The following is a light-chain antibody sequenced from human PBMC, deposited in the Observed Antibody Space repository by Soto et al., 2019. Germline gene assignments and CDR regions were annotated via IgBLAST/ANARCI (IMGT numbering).Light chain of an antibody. V-gene: IGKV2-30*01. CDR2: KVS. J-gene: IGKJ2*01. CDR1: QSLVYSNGVAY. Sequence: DVVMTQSPLSLSVTLGQPASLSCRSSQSLVYSNGVAYLSWFQQRPGQSPRRLIHKVSNRDSGVPDRFSGSASGTDCTLKISRAETEDVGVYDCRQGTHWPYTFGQGTKLEIK. CDR3: RQGTHWPYT.